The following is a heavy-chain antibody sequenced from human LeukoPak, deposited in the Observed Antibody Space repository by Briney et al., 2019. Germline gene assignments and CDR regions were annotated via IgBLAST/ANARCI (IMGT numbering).Heavy chain of an antibody. J-gene: IGHJ5*02. V-gene: IGHV5-51*01. D-gene: IGHD2-2*01. CDR3: ARLRRYCSSTSCPNWFDP. Sequence: HGESLKISCKGSGYSFTSYWIGWVRQMPGKGLEWMGIIYPGDSDTRYSPSFQGQVTISADKSISTAYLQWSSLKASDTAMYYCARLRRYCSSTSCPNWFDPWGQGTLVTVSS. CDR2: IYPGDSDT. CDR1: GYSFTSYW.